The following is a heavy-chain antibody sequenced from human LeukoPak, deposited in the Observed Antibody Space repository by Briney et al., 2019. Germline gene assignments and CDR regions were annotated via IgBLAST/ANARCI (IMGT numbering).Heavy chain of an antibody. CDR2: IYSGGST. CDR3: AKVFTVTGYYMDV. Sequence: GGSLRLSCAASGFTVSSNYMSWVRQAPGKGLEWVSVIYSGGSTYYADSVKGRFTISRDNSKNTLYLQMNSLRAEDTAVYYCAKVFTVTGYYMDVWGKGTTVTISS. V-gene: IGHV3-53*01. D-gene: IGHD4-17*01. J-gene: IGHJ6*03. CDR1: GFTVSSNY.